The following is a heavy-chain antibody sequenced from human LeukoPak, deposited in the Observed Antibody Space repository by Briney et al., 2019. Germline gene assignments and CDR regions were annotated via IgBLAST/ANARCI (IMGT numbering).Heavy chain of an antibody. Sequence: PGGSLRLSCAASGFTFSGYWMSWVRQALGKGLEWVANIKQDGSEKNYVDSVKGRFTISRDNAKNSLYLQMNSLRAEDTAVYYCARDGSGSYYGYWGQGTLVTVSS. CDR3: ARDGSGSYYGY. D-gene: IGHD1-26*01. V-gene: IGHV3-7*01. CDR2: IKQDGSEK. CDR1: GFTFSGYW. J-gene: IGHJ4*02.